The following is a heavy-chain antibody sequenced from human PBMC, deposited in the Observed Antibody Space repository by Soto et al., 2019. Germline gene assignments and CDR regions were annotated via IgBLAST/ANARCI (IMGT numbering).Heavy chain of an antibody. D-gene: IGHD2-2*01. V-gene: IGHV4-31*03. J-gene: IGHJ5*02. CDR2: IYYSGTT. CDR3: ARCSLVVVPAPGFDP. Sequence: SETLSLTCTVSGGSISSGGYYWGWIRQHPGKGLEWIGYIYYSGTTYYNPSLKSRVTISVDTSKNQFSLKLSSVSAADTALYYCARCSLVVVPAPGFDPWGRGTLVTVS. CDR1: GGSISSGGYY.